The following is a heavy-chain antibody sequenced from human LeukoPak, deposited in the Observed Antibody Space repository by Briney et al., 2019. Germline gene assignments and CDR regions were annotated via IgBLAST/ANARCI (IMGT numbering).Heavy chain of an antibody. CDR1: GFTFSDYY. CDR3: ARATTWLVRYYYMDV. J-gene: IGHJ6*03. D-gene: IGHD6-19*01. Sequence: PGGSLRLSCAASGFTFSDYYMSWIRQAPGKGLEWVSYISSSGSTIYYADSMKGRFTISRDNAKNSLYLQMNSLRAEDTAVYYCARATTWLVRYYYMDVWGKGTTVTISS. V-gene: IGHV3-11*04. CDR2: ISSSGSTI.